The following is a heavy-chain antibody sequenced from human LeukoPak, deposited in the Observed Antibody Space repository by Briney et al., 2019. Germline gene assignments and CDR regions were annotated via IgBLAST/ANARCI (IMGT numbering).Heavy chain of an antibody. CDR2: ISPYSNFI. CDR3: ADFQTVGITPFEH. Sequence: GGSLRLSCAASGFTFSSSGMNWVRQAPGKGLEWVSSISPYSNFIFQADSVKGRFTISRDNAKNSLYLQMKSLRVEDTAVYYCADFQTVGITPFEHWGQGSLVTVSS. D-gene: IGHD3-3*01. CDR1: GFTFSSSG. J-gene: IGHJ5*02. V-gene: IGHV3-21*01.